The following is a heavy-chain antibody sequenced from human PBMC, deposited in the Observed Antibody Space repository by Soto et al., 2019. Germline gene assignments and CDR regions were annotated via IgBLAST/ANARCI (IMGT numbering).Heavy chain of an antibody. Sequence: ASVKVSCKASGYTFTSYYMHWVRQAPGQGLEWMGIINPSGGSTSYAQKFQGRVTMTRDTSTSTVYMELSSLRSEDTAVYYCARGGRPQGPYYYYGMDVWGQGTTVTVSS. CDR3: ARGGRPQGPYYYYGMDV. CDR1: GYTFTSYY. V-gene: IGHV1-46*01. CDR2: INPSGGST. D-gene: IGHD3-10*01. J-gene: IGHJ6*02.